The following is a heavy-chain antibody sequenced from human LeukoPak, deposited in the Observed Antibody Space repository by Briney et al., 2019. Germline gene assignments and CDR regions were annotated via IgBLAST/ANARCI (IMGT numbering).Heavy chain of an antibody. D-gene: IGHD5-18*01. V-gene: IGHV1-69*05. CDR1: GGTFSSYA. CDR3: AREYPADTAMVLPGDAFDI. CDR2: IIPIFGTA. Sequence: GASVKVSCKASGGTFSSYAISWVRQAPGQGLEWMGGIIPIFGTANYAQKFQGRVTITTDESTSTAYMELSSLRSEDTAMYYCAREYPADTAMVLPGDAFDIWGQGTMVTVSS. J-gene: IGHJ3*02.